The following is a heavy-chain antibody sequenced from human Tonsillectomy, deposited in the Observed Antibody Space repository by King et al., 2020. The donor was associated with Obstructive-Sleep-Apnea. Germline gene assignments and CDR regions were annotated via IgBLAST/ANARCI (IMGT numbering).Heavy chain of an antibody. CDR3: ASLLTVRGASLDY. D-gene: IGHD3-10*01. CDR1: GGSISSGGYS. V-gene: IGHV4-30-2*01. J-gene: IGHJ4*02. Sequence: QLQESGSGLVKPSQTLSLTCAVSGGSISSGGYSWSWIRQPPGKGLEWIGYIYHSGSTYYNPSLKSRVTISVDRSKNQFSLKLSSVTAADTAVYYWASLLTVRGASLDYWGQGTLVTVSS. CDR2: IYHSGST.